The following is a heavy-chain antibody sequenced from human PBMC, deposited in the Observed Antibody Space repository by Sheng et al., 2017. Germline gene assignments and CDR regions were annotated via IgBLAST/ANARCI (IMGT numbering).Heavy chain of an antibody. CDR1: GGSISSSSYY. Sequence: QLQLQESGPGLVKPSETLSLTCTVSGGSISSSSYYWGWIRQPPGKGLEWIGSIYYSGSTYYNPSLKSRVTISVDTSKNQFSLKLSSVTAADTAVYYCARDTAMVRGVPNWFDPWGQGTLVTVSS. CDR2: IYYSGST. D-gene: IGHD3-10*01. V-gene: IGHV4-39*07. CDR3: ARDTAMVRGVPNWFDP. J-gene: IGHJ5*02.